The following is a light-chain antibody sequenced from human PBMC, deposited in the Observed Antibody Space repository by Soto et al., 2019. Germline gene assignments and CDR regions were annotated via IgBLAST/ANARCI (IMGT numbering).Light chain of an antibody. CDR3: SSYTSSSTIVYV. CDR2: DVS. Sequence: QSALTQPASVSGSPGQSITISCTGTSSDVGGYNYVSWYQQHPGKAPKLMIYDVSNRPSGVSNRFSGSKSGNTASLTISGLRAEDEADYYCSSYTSSSTIVYVFGTGTKVTVL. V-gene: IGLV2-14*01. CDR1: SSDVGGYNY. J-gene: IGLJ1*01.